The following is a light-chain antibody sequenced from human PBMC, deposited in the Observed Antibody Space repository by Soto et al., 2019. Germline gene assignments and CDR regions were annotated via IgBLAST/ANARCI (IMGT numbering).Light chain of an antibody. J-gene: IGKJ2*01. CDR2: DAS. CDR3: QQYRT. CDR1: QSISSW. Sequence: DIQMTQSPSTLSASVGDRVTITCRASQSISSWLAWYQQKPGKAPKLRIYDASSLESGVPSRFSGSGSGTEFTLTLSSLQPDDFATYYCQQYRTFGQGTKLEIK. V-gene: IGKV1-5*01.